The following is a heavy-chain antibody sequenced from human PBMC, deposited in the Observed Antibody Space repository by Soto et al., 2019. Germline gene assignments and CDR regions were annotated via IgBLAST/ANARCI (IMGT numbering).Heavy chain of an antibody. CDR3: VTSRVSIAVAGETEYYFDY. CDR1: GYTFTGYY. V-gene: IGHV1-2*04. D-gene: IGHD6-19*01. CDR2: VNPNSGGT. J-gene: IGHJ4*02. Sequence: GKVSCKASGYTFTGYYIHWVRQAPGQGLEWMGWVNPNSGGTNYAQKFQGWVTMTRDTSISTAYMELSRLRSDDTAVYYCVTSRVSIAVAGETEYYFDYWGQGTLVTVSS.